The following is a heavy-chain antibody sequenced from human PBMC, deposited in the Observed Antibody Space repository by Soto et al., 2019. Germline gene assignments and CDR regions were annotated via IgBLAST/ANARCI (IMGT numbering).Heavy chain of an antibody. J-gene: IGHJ6*02. CDR2: ISSNGGST. D-gene: IGHD4-4*01. CDR1: GFTFSSYA. CDR3: VKDQADYTARYYGMDV. V-gene: IGHV3-64D*06. Sequence: SGGSLRLSCSASGFTFSSYAMHWVRQAPGKGLEYVSAISSNGGSTYYADSVKGRFTISRDNSKNTLYLQMSSLRAEDTAVYYCVKDQADYTARYYGMDVWGQGTTVTVSS.